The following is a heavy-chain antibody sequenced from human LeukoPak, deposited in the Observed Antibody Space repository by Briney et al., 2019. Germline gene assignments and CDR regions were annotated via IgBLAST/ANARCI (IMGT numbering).Heavy chain of an antibody. Sequence: GGSLRLSCAASGFIFSTYDMHWVRQAPGKGLEWVAVVSDDGTNQHYADSVRGRFTVSRDNFRNILFLEMNSLRADDTAIYYCTRQYNKGLDYWGQGILVTVSS. CDR2: VSDDGTNQ. J-gene: IGHJ4*02. CDR1: GFIFSTYD. D-gene: IGHD1-14*01. V-gene: IGHV3-30*03. CDR3: TRQYNKGLDY.